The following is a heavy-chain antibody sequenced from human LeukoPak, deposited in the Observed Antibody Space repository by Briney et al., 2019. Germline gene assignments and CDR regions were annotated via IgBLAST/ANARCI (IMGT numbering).Heavy chain of an antibody. V-gene: IGHV3-21*01. CDR2: ISSSSSYI. Sequence: GGSLRLSCETSGFTFSKYFMNWVRQAPGKGLEWVSAISSSSSYIYYADSVKGRFTISRDNAKNSLDLQMNSLRVEDTAVYYCASYGRDSTGYFYYGLDVWGQGTTVTVSS. CDR3: ASYGRDSTGYFYYGLDV. CDR1: GFTFSKYF. D-gene: IGHD3-9*01. J-gene: IGHJ6*02.